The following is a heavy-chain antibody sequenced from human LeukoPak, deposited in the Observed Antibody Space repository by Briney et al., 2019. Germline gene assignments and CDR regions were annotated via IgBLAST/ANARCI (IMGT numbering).Heavy chain of an antibody. CDR3: ARDRGEIIAAHYYYYYMDV. D-gene: IGHD6-6*01. CDR1: GGTFSSYA. J-gene: IGHJ6*03. Sequence: SVKVSCKASGGTFSSYAISWVRQAPGQGLEWMGGIIPIFGTANYAQKFQGRVTVTTDESTSTAYMELSSLRSEDTAVYYCARDRGEIIAAHYYYYYMDVWGKGTTVTVSS. V-gene: IGHV1-69*05. CDR2: IIPIFGTA.